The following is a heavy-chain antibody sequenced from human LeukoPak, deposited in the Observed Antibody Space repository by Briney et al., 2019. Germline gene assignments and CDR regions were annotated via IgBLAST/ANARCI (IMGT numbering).Heavy chain of an antibody. CDR3: AKDQGGYSYGYLDY. CDR1: GFTFRNYA. J-gene: IGHJ4*02. D-gene: IGHD5-18*01. Sequence: GGSLRLSCAASGFTFRNYAMSWVRQTPGKGLEWVSAISGSGGSTYYADSVKGRFTVSRDNSKSTLYLEMNSLRAEDTAVYYCAKDQGGYSYGYLDYWGQGTLVTVSS. CDR2: ISGSGGST. V-gene: IGHV3-23*01.